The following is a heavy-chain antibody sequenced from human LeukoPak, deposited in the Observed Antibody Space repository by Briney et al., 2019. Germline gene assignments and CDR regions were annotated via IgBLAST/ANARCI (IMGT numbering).Heavy chain of an antibody. J-gene: IGHJ4*02. CDR2: IIPSGVTT. CDR1: GFTFSNYG. Sequence: GGTLRLSCATSGFTFSNYGMNWVRHAPGKGLEWVSGIIPSGVTTYYADSVKGRFAISRDNSKNTVYLQMNSLRAEDTAVYYCARDDSLLQFGCWGQGTLATVPS. CDR3: ARDDSLLQFGC. V-gene: IGHV3-23*01. D-gene: IGHD5-24*01.